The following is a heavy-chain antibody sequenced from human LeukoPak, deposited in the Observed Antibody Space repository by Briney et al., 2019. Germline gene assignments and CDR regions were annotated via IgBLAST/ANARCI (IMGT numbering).Heavy chain of an antibody. D-gene: IGHD5-18*01. J-gene: IGHJ4*02. V-gene: IGHV3-30-3*01. CDR2: ISYDGSNK. CDR1: GFTFSSYA. Sequence: GGSLRLSCAASGFTFSSYAMHWVRQAPGKGLEWVAVISYDGSNKYYADSVKGRFTISRDNSKNTLYLQMNSLRAEDTAVYYCARASTSYGHDYWGQGTLVTVSS. CDR3: ARASTSYGHDY.